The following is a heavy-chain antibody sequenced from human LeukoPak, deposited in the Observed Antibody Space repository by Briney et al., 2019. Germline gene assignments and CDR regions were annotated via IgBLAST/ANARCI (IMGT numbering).Heavy chain of an antibody. CDR1: GGSFSNYY. J-gene: IGHJ6*03. Sequence: SETLSLTCAVYGGSFSNYYWSWIRQPPGKGLEWIGEINDSGRTNYNPSLMSRVTVSLDTSKNHFSLRLTSVTATDTAVYYCAWRWNKGRYYYIAVWGKGATVSVSS. D-gene: IGHD1/OR15-1a*01. CDR2: INDSGRT. V-gene: IGHV4-34*01. CDR3: AWRWNKGRYYYIAV.